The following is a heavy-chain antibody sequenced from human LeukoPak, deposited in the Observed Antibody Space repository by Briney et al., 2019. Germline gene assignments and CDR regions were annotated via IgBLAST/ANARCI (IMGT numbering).Heavy chain of an antibody. J-gene: IGHJ4*02. Sequence: GGSLRLSCAASGFTLSDYYMTWIRQAPGKGLEWVSYVSNGGSSSILYADSVKGRFAVFRDYAKNSLYLQMNSLRADDTGVYYCARDKSNKGHDCWGQGTLVTVSS. CDR3: ARDKSNKGHDC. CDR2: VSNGGSSSI. CDR1: GFTLSDYY. V-gene: IGHV3-11*01.